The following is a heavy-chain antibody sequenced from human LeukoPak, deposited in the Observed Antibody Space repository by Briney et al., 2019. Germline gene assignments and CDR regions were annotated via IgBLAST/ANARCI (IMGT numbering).Heavy chain of an antibody. J-gene: IGHJ4*02. Sequence: GGSLRLSCAASGFTFSSYAMSWVRQAPGKGLEWVSAISGSGGSTYYADSVKGRFTISRDNSKNTLYLQMNSLRAEDTAVYYCAKGVITFGGVIAPGVYCFDYWGQGTLVTVSS. CDR3: AKGVITFGGVIAPGVYCFDY. D-gene: IGHD3-16*02. CDR2: ISGSGGST. CDR1: GFTFSSYA. V-gene: IGHV3-23*01.